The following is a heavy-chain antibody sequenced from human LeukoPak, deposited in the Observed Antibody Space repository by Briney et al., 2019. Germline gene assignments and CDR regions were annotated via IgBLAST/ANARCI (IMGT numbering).Heavy chain of an antibody. CDR2: INHSGST. V-gene: IGHV4-34*01. D-gene: IGHD2-2*01. Sequence: PSETLSLTCAVYGGSFSGYYWSWIRQPPGKGLEWIGEINHSGSTNYNPSLKSRVTISVDTSENQFSLKLSSVTAADTAVYYCARVKPGYQLWRIGGPFDYWGKGTLVTVSS. CDR3: ARVKPGYQLWRIGGPFDY. CDR1: GGSFSGYY. J-gene: IGHJ4*02.